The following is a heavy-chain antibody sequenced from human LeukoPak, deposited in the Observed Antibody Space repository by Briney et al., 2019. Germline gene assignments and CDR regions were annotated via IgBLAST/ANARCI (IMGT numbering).Heavy chain of an antibody. CDR1: GGSISSSGYY. J-gene: IGHJ5*02. CDR3: ARHEHCGSYYGLSWFDP. Sequence: SETLSLTCTVSGGSISSSGYYGGWIRQPPGKGLEWIASIYYSGSTYYNPSLKSRVTISVDTSKNHLSLQLSSLTAADTALHYCARHEHCGSYYGLSWFDPWGQGTLVTVSS. V-gene: IGHV4-39*02. D-gene: IGHD1-26*01. CDR2: IYYSGST.